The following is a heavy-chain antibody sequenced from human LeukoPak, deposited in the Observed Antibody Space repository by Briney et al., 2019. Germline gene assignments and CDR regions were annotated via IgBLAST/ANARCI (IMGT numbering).Heavy chain of an antibody. CDR1: GFTFSNYW. V-gene: IGHV3-7*01. Sequence: GGSLRLSCAAPGFTFSNYWLTWVRQAPGQGLEWVANIKQDGSEKHYVDSVKGRFTISRDNAKNSLYLQMNSLRAEDTAVYYCGRDRQIAYWGQGTLVTVSS. CDR2: IKQDGSEK. J-gene: IGHJ4*02. CDR3: GRDRQIAY.